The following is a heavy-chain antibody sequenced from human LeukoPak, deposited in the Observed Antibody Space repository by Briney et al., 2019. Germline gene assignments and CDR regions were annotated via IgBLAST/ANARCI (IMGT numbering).Heavy chain of an antibody. CDR2: ISNSGGNT. V-gene: IGHV3-23*01. D-gene: IGHD3-3*01. J-gene: IGHJ3*02. CDR3: AKDGGI. CDR1: GFTFTTYA. Sequence: GGSLRLSCAASGFTFTTYAMTWVRQAPGKGLEWVSAISNSGGNTYYADSVKGRFTISRDNSMNTLYLQMNSLRAEDTAVYYCAKDGGIWGQGTMVTVSS.